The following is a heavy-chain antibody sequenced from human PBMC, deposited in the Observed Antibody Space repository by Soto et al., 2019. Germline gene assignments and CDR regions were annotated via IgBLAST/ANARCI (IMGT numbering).Heavy chain of an antibody. D-gene: IGHD2-21*02. CDR3: ARDRDWNLDY. J-gene: IGHJ4*02. CDR1: GYSFTTYG. Sequence: ASVKVSCKASGYSFTTYGMTWVRQAPGQGLEWMGWISTDKGNTKYAQNFQSRDTLTTDTCTRTAYMELRSLRSDDTAVYHCARDRDWNLDYWGQGNLVTVSS. CDR2: ISTDKGNT. V-gene: IGHV1-18*01.